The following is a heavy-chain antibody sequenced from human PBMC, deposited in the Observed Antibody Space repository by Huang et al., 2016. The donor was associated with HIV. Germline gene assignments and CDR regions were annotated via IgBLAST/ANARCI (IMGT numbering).Heavy chain of an antibody. J-gene: IGHJ4*02. Sequence: EVQLEQSGAEVKKPGESLKISCKASGYSFTRFWIGWVRQMPGKGLEWMGTIYPVDSDTKYSPSFQGQVTSSADNSINTAYLQWSSLKASDAAIYYCLREGDESSGYPHPYFASWGQGTLVTVSS. CDR3: LREGDESSGYPHPYFAS. CDR1: GYSFTRFW. V-gene: IGHV5-51*01. D-gene: IGHD3-22*01. CDR2: IYPVDSDT.